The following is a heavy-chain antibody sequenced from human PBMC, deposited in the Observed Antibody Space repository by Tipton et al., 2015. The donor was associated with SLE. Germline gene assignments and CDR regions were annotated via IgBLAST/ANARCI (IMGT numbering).Heavy chain of an antibody. Sequence: QSGPEVKKPGASVKVSCKASGYTFTSYGISWVRQAPGQGLEWMGWISAYNGNTDYAQKLQGRVTMTTDTSTSTAYMELRSLRSDDTAVYYCARDSPAPDWELLDPPLDYWGQGTLVTVSS. CDR3: ARDSPAPDWELLDPPLDY. V-gene: IGHV1-18*01. CDR2: ISAYNGNT. CDR1: GYTFTSYG. D-gene: IGHD1-26*01. J-gene: IGHJ4*02.